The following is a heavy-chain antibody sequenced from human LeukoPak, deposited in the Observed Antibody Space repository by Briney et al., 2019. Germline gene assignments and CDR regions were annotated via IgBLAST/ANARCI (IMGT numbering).Heavy chain of an antibody. D-gene: IGHD3-3*01. V-gene: IGHV1-24*01. J-gene: IGHJ6*02. CDR2: FDPEDGET. Sequence: ASVKVSCKVSGYTLTELSMHWVRQAPGKGLGWMGGFDPEDGETIYAQKFQGRVTMTEDTSTDTAYMELSSLRSEDTAVYYCATGGAGITIFGVVGYYYYGMDVWGQGTTVTVSS. CDR3: ATGGAGITIFGVVGYYYYGMDV. CDR1: GYTLTELS.